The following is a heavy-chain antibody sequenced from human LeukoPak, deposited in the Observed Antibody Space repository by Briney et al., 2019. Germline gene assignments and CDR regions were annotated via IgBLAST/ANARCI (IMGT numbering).Heavy chain of an antibody. CDR3: ARDRYDFWSGYSHY. D-gene: IGHD3-3*01. Sequence: GGSLRLSCAASGFTFSSYSMNWVRQAPGKGLEWVSSIGGRNGYIYYANSVKGRFTISRDNAKNSLYLQMNGLRAEDTAVYYCARDRYDFWSGYSHYWGQGTLVTVSS. CDR2: IGGRNGYI. J-gene: IGHJ4*02. V-gene: IGHV3-21*01. CDR1: GFTFSSYS.